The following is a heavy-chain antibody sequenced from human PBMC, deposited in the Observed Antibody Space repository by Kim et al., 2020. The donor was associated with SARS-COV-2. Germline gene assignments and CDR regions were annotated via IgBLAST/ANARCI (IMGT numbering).Heavy chain of an antibody. D-gene: IGHD2-2*01. CDR3: AKGHPEGVVVTHGWFDP. J-gene: IGHJ5*02. V-gene: IGHV3-9*01. CDR1: GFTFDDYA. CDR2: ISWNSGSI. Sequence: GGSLRLSCAASGFTFDDYAMHWVRQAPGKGLEWVSGISWNSGSIGYADSVKGRFTISRDNAKNSLYLQMNSLRAEDTALYYCAKGHPEGVVVTHGWFDPWGQGTLVTVSS.